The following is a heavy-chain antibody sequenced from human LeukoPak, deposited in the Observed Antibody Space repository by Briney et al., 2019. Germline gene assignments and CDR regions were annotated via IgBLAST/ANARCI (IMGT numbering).Heavy chain of an antibody. CDR2: INHSGST. CDR3: ARGSGTPTTHFDY. Sequence: SETLSLTCAVYGGSFSGYYWSWIRPPPGKGLEWIGEINHSGSTNYNPSLKSRVTISVDTSKNQFSLKLSSVTAADTAVYYCARGSGTPTTHFDYWGQGTLVTVSS. CDR1: GGSFSGYY. D-gene: IGHD1-1*01. V-gene: IGHV4-34*01. J-gene: IGHJ4*02.